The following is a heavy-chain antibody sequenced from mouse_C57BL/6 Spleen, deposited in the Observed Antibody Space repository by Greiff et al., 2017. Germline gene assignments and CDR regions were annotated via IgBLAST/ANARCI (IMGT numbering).Heavy chain of an antibody. CDR2: IYPRSGNT. CDR3: ARGPYGNYVLFDY. J-gene: IGHJ2*01. CDR1: GYTFTSYG. Sequence: VKLVESGAELARPGASVKLSCKASGYTFTSYGISWVKQRTGQGLEWIGEIYPRSGNTYYNEKFKGKATLTADKSSSTAYMELRSLTSEDSAVYFCARGPYGNYVLFDYWGQGTTLTVSS. V-gene: IGHV1-81*01. D-gene: IGHD2-1*01.